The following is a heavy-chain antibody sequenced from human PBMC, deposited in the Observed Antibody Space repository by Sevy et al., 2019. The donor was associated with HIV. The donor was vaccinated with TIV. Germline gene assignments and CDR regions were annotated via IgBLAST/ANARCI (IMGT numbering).Heavy chain of an antibody. CDR1: GGSFSGYF. V-gene: IGHV4-34*01. Sequence: SETLSLTCAVSGGSFSGYFWNWIRQSPGKGLEWIGEINHTGSLKYNPSLKSRVTISVDASISQLSLHLRSVTAADTAVYYCARGRQAYVGVVPSTVPFDYWGRGTLVTVSS. CDR2: INHTGSL. CDR3: ARGRQAYVGVVPSTVPFDY. J-gene: IGHJ4*02. D-gene: IGHD2-2*01.